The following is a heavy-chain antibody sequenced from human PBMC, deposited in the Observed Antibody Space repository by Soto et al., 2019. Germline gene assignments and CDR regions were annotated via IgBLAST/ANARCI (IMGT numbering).Heavy chain of an antibody. CDR1: GFTFSNAW. V-gene: IGHV3-15*01. CDR2: IKSKTDGGTT. J-gene: IGHJ6*02. Sequence: GGSLRLSCAASGFTFSNAWMSWVRQAPGKGLEWVGRIKSKTDGGTTDYAAPVKGRFTISRDDSKNTLYLQMNSLKTEDTAVYYCTTDRAEMDWNDVYYYYGMDVWGQGTTVTVSS. CDR3: TTDRAEMDWNDVYYYYGMDV. D-gene: IGHD1-1*01.